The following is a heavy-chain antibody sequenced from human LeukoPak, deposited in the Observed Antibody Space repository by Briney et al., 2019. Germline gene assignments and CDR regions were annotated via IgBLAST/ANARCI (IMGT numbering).Heavy chain of an antibody. CDR3: ARDGGYWYFDL. Sequence: GGSLRLSCAASGFXVSSNYITWVRQAPGKGLEWVSVIYSGGSTYYADSVKGRFTISRDNSKNTLYLQMNSLRAEDTAVYYCARDGGYWYFDLWGRGTLVTVSS. CDR2: IYSGGST. J-gene: IGHJ2*01. V-gene: IGHV3-53*01. CDR1: GFXVSSNY. D-gene: IGHD2-15*01.